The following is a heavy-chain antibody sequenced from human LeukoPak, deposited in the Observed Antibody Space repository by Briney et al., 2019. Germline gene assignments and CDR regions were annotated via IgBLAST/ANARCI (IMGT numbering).Heavy chain of an antibody. CDR2: IYTSGST. CDR3: ASTSDSGGYYSAY. J-gene: IGHJ4*02. Sequence: PSETLSLTCTVSSDSISTYYWSWIRQPAGQGLEWIGRIYTSGSTNYNPSLKSRVTMSVDTSKNQFSLKRSSVTAADTAVYYCASTSDSGGYYSAYGGQGTLVTVPS. CDR1: SDSISTYY. D-gene: IGHD3-22*01. V-gene: IGHV4-4*07.